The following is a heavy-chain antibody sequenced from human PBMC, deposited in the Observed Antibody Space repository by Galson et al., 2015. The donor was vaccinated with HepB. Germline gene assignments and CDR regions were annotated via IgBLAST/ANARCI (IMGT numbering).Heavy chain of an antibody. CDR2: ISNDGTIT. Sequence: SLRLSCAASGFTFSHYWMHWVRQVPGKGLAWVSLISNDGTITTYADSVKGRFTISRDNARNTVYLQMDSLRAEDPAVYYCARVYSGWYWFDSWGQGTLVTVSS. V-gene: IGHV3-74*01. CDR1: GFTFSHYW. CDR3: ARVYSGWYWFDS. D-gene: IGHD6-19*01. J-gene: IGHJ5*01.